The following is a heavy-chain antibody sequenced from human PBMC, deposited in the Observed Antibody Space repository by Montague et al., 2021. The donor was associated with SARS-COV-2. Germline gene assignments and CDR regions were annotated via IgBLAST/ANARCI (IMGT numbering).Heavy chain of an antibody. CDR2: INHGGST. J-gene: IGHJ6*03. V-gene: IGHV4-34*01. Sequence: ETLSLTCAVHGTSFSGYYWNWIRQPPGKGLEWIGEINHGGSTKYSPSLKSRLTISADTSKNQFSLKLTSVAAADTAVYYCARLRDGVVPSPILGIGPYYSYYYLDVGGRGTTVTVSS. D-gene: IGHD3-10*01. CDR1: GTSFSGYY. CDR3: ARLRDGVVPSPILGIGPYYSYYYLDV.